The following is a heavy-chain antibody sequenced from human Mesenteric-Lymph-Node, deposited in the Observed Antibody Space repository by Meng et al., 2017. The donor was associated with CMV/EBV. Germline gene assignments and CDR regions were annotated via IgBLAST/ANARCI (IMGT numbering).Heavy chain of an antibody. J-gene: IGHJ6*02. D-gene: IGHD2-15*01. V-gene: IGHV3-11*04. Sequence: GGSLRLSCAASGFTFSDYYMSWIRQAPGKGLEWVSYISSSGSTIYYADSVKGRFTISRDNAKNSLYLQMNSLRAEDTAVYYCARIRMVVYYYYGMDVWGQGTTVTVSS. CDR1: GFTFSDYY. CDR2: ISSSGSTI. CDR3: ARIRMVVYYYYGMDV.